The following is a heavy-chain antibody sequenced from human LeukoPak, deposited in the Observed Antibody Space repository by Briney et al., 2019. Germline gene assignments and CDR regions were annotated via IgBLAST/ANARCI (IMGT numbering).Heavy chain of an antibody. CDR3: ASAFWSGFRFDY. J-gene: IGHJ4*02. V-gene: IGHV3-53*01. CDR2: IYAGGST. CDR1: GFTASSNY. D-gene: IGHD3-3*01. Sequence: GGSLRLSCAASGFTASSNYKSWVRQAPGKGLEWVSVIYAGGSTYYADSVKGRFTISRDNSKNTLYLQMNSLRAEDTAVYYCASAFWSGFRFDYWGQGTLVTVSS.